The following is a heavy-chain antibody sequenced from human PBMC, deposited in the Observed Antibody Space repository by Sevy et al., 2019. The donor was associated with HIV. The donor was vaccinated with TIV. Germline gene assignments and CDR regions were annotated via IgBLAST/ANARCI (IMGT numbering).Heavy chain of an antibody. D-gene: IGHD3-10*01. CDR3: ARTQRAMVRGVINYYYYMDV. V-gene: IGHV4-59*01. CDR1: GGSISSYY. J-gene: IGHJ6*03. CDR2: IYYSGST. Sequence: SETLSLTCTVSGGSISSYYWSWIRQPPGKGLEWIGYIYYSGSTNYNPSLKSRVTISVDTSKNQFSLKLSSVTAADTAVYYCARTQRAMVRGVINYYYYMDVWGKGTTVTVSS.